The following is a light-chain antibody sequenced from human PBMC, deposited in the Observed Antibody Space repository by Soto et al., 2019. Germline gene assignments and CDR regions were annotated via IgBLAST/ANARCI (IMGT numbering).Light chain of an antibody. CDR2: SAS. CDR3: QQSYSTTPYT. J-gene: IGKJ2*01. CDR1: QSISTY. V-gene: IGKV1-39*01. Sequence: DIQMTQSPSFLSASVGDRVTITCRASQSISTYLNWYQQKPWKAPNLLIYSASSLQSGVPSRFSGSGSGTDFILTISSLQPEDFATYYCQQSYSTTPYTFGQGTKLEIE.